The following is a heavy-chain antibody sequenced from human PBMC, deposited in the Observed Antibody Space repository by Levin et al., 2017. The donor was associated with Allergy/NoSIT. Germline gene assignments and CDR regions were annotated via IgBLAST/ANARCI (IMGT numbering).Heavy chain of an antibody. V-gene: IGHV4-34*01. CDR3: ARGGLDSYYDFWSGRLSDDGMDV. CDR2: INHSGST. CDR1: GGSFSGYY. D-gene: IGHD3-3*01. J-gene: IGHJ6*02. Sequence: SETLSLTCAVYGGSFSGYYWSWIRQPPGKGLEWIGEINHSGSTNYNPSLKSRVTISVDTSKNQFSLKLSSVTAADTAVYYCARGGLDSYYDFWSGRLSDDGMDVWGQGTTVTVSS.